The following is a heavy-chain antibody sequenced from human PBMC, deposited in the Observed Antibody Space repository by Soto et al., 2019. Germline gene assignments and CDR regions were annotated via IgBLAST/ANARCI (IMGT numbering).Heavy chain of an antibody. CDR1: GGSISSGGYS. CDR2: IYHSGST. V-gene: IGHV4-30-2*01. Sequence: QLQLQESGSGLVKPSQTLSLTCAVSGGSISSGGYSWSWIRQPPGKGLEWIGYIYHSGSTYYNPSLKSRVTISVDRSKNQFSRKLSSVTAADTAVYYCTRVGNGGSSGYYYFPAPPHSAAFDYWGQGTLVTVSS. J-gene: IGHJ4*02. D-gene: IGHD3-22*01. CDR3: TRVGNGGSSGYYYFPAPPHSAAFDY.